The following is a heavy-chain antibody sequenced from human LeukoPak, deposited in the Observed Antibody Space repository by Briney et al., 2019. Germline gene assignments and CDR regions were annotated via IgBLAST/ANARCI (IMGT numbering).Heavy chain of an antibody. J-gene: IGHJ4*02. CDR3: AKDGLWFGESDYSDY. D-gene: IGHD3-10*01. Sequence: GGSLRLSCAASGFTFSSYAMSWVRQAPGKGLEWVSAISGSGGSTYYADSVKGRFTISRDNSKNTLYLQMNSLRAEDTAVYYCAKDGLWFGESDYSDYWGQGTLVTVSS. CDR1: GFTFSSYA. CDR2: ISGSGGST. V-gene: IGHV3-23*01.